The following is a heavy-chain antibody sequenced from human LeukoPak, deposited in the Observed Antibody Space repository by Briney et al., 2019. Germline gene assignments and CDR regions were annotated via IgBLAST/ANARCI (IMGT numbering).Heavy chain of an antibody. D-gene: IGHD3-22*01. J-gene: IGHJ4*02. CDR1: GFTFSSYG. CDR2: ISYDGSNK. CDR3: AKGNYYDSSGYFDY. V-gene: IGHV3-30*18. Sequence: GGSLRLSCAASGFTFSSYGMHWVRQAPGKGLEWVAVISYDGSNKYYADSVKGRFTISRDNSKNTLYLQMNSLRAEDTAVYYCAKGNYYDSSGYFDYWGQGTLDTVSS.